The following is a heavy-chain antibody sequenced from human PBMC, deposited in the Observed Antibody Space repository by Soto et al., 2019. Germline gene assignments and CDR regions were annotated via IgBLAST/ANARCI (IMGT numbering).Heavy chain of an antibody. D-gene: IGHD2-2*01. CDR1: GGTFISYA. V-gene: IGHV1-69*13. Sequence: GASVKVSCKTSGGTFISYAISWVRQAPGQGLEWMGGIIPIPGTANYAQKFQGRVTITADESTSTAYMELSSLRSEDTAVYYCARSQGSSTSLEIYYYYYYGMDVWGQGTTVTVSS. J-gene: IGHJ6*02. CDR2: IIPIPGTA. CDR3: ARSQGSSTSLEIYYYYYYGMDV.